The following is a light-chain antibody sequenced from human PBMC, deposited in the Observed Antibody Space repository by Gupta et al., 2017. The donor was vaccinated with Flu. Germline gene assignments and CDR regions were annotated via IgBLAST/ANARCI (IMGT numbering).Light chain of an antibody. Sequence: TCSRSSTNSGNYYESWYQHLPATAPSPLIYDNNNQPSGITDRLSVSDSGTSATPGITGPQPEDEEEDDCGGRESRLSDGGGVFGGGTKLTVL. CDR3: GGRESRLSDGGGV. V-gene: IGLV1-51*01. J-gene: IGLJ3*02. CDR2: DNN. CDR1: STNSGNYY.